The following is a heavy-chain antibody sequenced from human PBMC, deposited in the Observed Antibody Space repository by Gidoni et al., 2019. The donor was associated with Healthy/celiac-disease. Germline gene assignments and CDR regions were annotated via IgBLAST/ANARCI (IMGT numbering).Heavy chain of an antibody. J-gene: IGHJ6*02. CDR1: GYTFTGYY. CDR3: ARSYYDSSGYYFSYYYGMDV. V-gene: IGHV1-2*02. D-gene: IGHD3-22*01. Sequence: QVQLVQSGAEVKKPGASVKVSCQASGYTFTGYYMHWVRQAPGQGLEWMGWINPNSGGTNYAQKFQGRVTMTRDTSISTAYMELSRLRSDDTAVYYCARSYYDSSGYYFSYYYGMDVWGQGTTVTVSS. CDR2: INPNSGGT.